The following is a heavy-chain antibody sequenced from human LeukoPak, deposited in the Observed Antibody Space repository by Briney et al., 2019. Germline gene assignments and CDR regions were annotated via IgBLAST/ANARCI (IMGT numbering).Heavy chain of an antibody. CDR1: GYTFTGYY. D-gene: IGHD2-8*02. V-gene: IGHV1-2*02. J-gene: IGHJ4*02. Sequence: ASVKVSCKASGYTFTGYYMHWVRQAPGQGLEWMGWINPNSGGTNYAQKFQGRVTMTRDTSISTAYMELSRLRSDDTAVYYCARDPQRVHPYWEGSFDYWGQGTLVTVSS. CDR2: INPNSGGT. CDR3: ARDPQRVHPYWEGSFDY.